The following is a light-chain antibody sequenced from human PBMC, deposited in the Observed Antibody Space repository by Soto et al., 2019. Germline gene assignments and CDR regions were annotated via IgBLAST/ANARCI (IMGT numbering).Light chain of an antibody. CDR2: WAS. Sequence: EIVLTQSPLSLPVTPGEPASISCRSSRNLLHSNGYYYLDWYLQKPGQPPKLLFYWASTRESGVPDRFSGSGSGTDFALTISSLKAEDVAVYYCQQYYSTPPTFGQGTKVDIK. CDR1: RNLLHSNGYYY. CDR3: QQYYSTPPT. V-gene: IGKV4-1*01. J-gene: IGKJ1*01.